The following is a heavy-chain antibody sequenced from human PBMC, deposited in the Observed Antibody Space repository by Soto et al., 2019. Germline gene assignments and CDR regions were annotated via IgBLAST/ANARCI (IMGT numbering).Heavy chain of an antibody. V-gene: IGHV3-7*01. CDR2: IKQYGSDK. J-gene: IGHJ4*02. D-gene: IGHD1-1*01. CDR3: ARHDPIAAVDY. CDR1: GCTFSSYG. Sequence: GGSLRLSCAVSGCTFSSYGMSWVRQAPGKGREWVANIKQYGSDKYYVDAVKVRFTISRDNAKNSLYMQMNSMRAEETAVYYSARHDPIAAVDYWGQRTLVTPPQ.